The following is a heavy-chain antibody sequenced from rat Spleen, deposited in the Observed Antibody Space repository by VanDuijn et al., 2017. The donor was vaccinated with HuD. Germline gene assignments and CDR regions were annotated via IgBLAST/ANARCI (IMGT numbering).Heavy chain of an antibody. Sequence: EVQLVESDGGLVQPGRSLKLSCAASGFTFSDYYMAWVRQAPTKGLEWVATISYGDSSGHSSTYYRDSVKGRFTISRDNAKSTLSLQMDSLRSEDTATYYCARHRTTLVTYAGWFAYWGQGVMVTVSS. D-gene: IGHD1-1*01. CDR1: GFTFSDYY. CDR2: ISYGDSSGHSST. J-gene: IGHJ2*01. V-gene: IGHV5-29*01. CDR3: ARHRTTLVTYAGWFAY.